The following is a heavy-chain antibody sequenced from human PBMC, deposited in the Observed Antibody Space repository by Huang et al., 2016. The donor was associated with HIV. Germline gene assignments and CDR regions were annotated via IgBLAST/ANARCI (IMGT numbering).Heavy chain of an antibody. D-gene: IGHD7-27*01. CDR2: IYWDDDK. CDR3: AHIGRLGNYYMDV. CDR1: GFSLNHKGVG. Sequence: QITLKESGPTVIKPTQTLTLTCSFSGFSLNHKGVGVGWIRHPPGKALEWLVLIYWDDDKRFTPSLKNRITITKDTSKNQVVVTMTNLDPMDTGTYYCAHIGRLGNYYMDVWGNGTTVTVSS. J-gene: IGHJ6*03. V-gene: IGHV2-5*02.